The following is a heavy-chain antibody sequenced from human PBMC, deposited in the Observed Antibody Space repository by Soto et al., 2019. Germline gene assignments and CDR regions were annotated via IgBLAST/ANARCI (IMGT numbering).Heavy chain of an antibody. CDR2: ITSSGAA. D-gene: IGHD3-22*01. V-gene: IGHV3-23*01. J-gene: IGHJ5*02. CDR1: GFTFNNYA. CDR3: VKGASSVSARDFDP. Sequence: DVQLLESGGDLAQPGGSLRLSCAASGFTFNNYAIAWVRQAPGKGLEWVSGITSSGAAYYANSVKGRCTISRDNFKNTLYLQMKSLRAEDTAVYYCVKGASSVSARDFDPWGQGTLVTVSS.